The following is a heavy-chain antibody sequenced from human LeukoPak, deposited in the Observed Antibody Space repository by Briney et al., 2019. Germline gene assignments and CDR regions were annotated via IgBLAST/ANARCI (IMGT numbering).Heavy chain of an antibody. V-gene: IGHV1-69*04. D-gene: IGHD1-26*01. CDR2: IIPILGIA. Sequence: SVKVSCKASGGTFSSYAISWVRQAPGQGLEWMGRIIPILGIANYAQKFQGRVTITADKSTSTAYMELSSLRSEDAAVYYCAREEEGGSGSPGAFDIWGQGTMVTVSS. CDR3: AREEEGGSGSPGAFDI. CDR1: GGTFSSYA. J-gene: IGHJ3*02.